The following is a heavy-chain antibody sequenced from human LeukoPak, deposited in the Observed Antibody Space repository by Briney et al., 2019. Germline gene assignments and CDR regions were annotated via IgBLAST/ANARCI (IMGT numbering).Heavy chain of an antibody. V-gene: IGHV1-18*01. CDR1: GYTFTSYG. CDR2: ISAYNGNT. CDR3: ARAVADHYYYYMDV. D-gene: IGHD6-19*01. Sequence: GASVKVSCKASGYTFTSYGIRWVRQPPGQGLEWMGWISAYNGNTNYAQKLRGRATMTTHTPTSTASMELRSLRSDDTAVYHCARAVADHYYYYMDVWGKGTTVTVSS. J-gene: IGHJ6*03.